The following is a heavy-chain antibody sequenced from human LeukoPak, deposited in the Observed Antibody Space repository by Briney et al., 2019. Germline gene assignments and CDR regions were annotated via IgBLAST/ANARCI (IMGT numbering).Heavy chain of an antibody. D-gene: IGHD4-17*01. V-gene: IGHV3-23*01. CDR2: ITGSGGTT. J-gene: IGHJ1*01. Sequence: GGSLRLSCAASGFTFDDYAMHWVRQAPGKGLEWVSAITGSGGTTYYADSVRGRFTIFRDNSKNILYLQMNSLRGEDTAVYYCGKDPNGDYVGAFDFQRWGQGTLVTVSS. CDR1: GFTFDDYA. CDR3: GKDPNGDYVGAFDFQR.